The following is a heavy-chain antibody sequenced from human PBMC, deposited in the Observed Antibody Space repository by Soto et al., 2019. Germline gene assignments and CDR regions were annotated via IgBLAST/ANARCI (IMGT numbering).Heavy chain of an antibody. CDR2: IYYSGST. J-gene: IGHJ3*02. CDR1: GCSISSYY. Sequence: PSETLSLTCTVSGCSISSYYWSWIRQPPGKGLEWIGYIYYSGSTNYNPSLKSRVTISVDTSKNQFSLKLSSVTAADTAVYYCARGRGGWFINQLLNAFDIWGQGTMVTVSS. V-gene: IGHV4-59*01. D-gene: IGHD2-2*01. CDR3: ARGRGGWFINQLLNAFDI.